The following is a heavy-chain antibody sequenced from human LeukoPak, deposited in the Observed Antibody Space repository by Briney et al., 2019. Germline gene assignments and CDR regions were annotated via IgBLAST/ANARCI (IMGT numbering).Heavy chain of an antibody. CDR3: ARATYGDY. V-gene: IGHV4-59*01. Sequence: SETLSLTCTVSGASITSYYWSWIRQPPGKGLEWIGYIYYSGSTNYNPSLKSRVTISVDTSKNQFSLTLSSVTAADTAVYYCARATYGDYWGQGTLVTVSS. CDR2: IYYSGST. CDR1: GASITSYY. D-gene: IGHD3-10*01. J-gene: IGHJ4*02.